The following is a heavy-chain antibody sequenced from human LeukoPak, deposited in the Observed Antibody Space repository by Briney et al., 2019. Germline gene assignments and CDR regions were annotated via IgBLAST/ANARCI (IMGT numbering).Heavy chain of an antibody. V-gene: IGHV1-69*13. Sequence: SGKVSCKASGGTFSSYAISWVRQAPGQGLVWMGGIIPIFGTANYAQKFQGRVTITADESTSTAYMELSSLRSEDTAVYYCAILSLNDYGGNHTPDAFDIWGQGTMVTVSS. CDR1: GGTFSSYA. CDR2: IIPIFGTA. J-gene: IGHJ3*02. D-gene: IGHD4-23*01. CDR3: AILSLNDYGGNHTPDAFDI.